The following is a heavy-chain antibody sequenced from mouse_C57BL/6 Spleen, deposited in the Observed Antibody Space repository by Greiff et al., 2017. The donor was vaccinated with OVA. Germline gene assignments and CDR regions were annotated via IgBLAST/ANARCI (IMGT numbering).Heavy chain of an antibody. D-gene: IGHD2-3*01. CDR3: ARNGYSLDY. Sequence: QRVESGVGLVQPGGSLKLSCAASVFTFSDYGMHWVRQAPEKGLEWVAYISSGSSTISYADPVKGRFPFSRDNAKNNLVLQMTSLRSEDTAMYYCARNGYSLDYWGQGTSGTVSS. CDR1: VFTFSDYG. V-gene: IGHV5-17*01. J-gene: IGHJ4*01. CDR2: ISSGSSTI.